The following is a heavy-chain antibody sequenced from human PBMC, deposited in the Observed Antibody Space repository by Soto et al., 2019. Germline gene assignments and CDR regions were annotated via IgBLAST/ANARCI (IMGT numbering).Heavy chain of an antibody. CDR3: XXXXXXX. Sequence: QVQLVQSGAEVKKPGSSVKVSCKASGGTFNTNAYTISWVRQAPGQGLEWMGGILPSFRTTNYAQRFQGRVTITXXXXXXXXXXXXXXXXXXXXXXXXXXXXXXXXWGQGTLVX. V-gene: IGHV1-69*05. CDR1: GGTFNTNAYT. J-gene: IGHJ4*02. CDR2: ILPSFRTT.